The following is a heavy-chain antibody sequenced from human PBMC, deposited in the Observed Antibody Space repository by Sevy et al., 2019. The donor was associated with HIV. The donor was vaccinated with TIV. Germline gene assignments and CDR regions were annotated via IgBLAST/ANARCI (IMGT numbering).Heavy chain of an antibody. CDR1: GGTFSSYA. CDR3: AIRDCTGGVCYGPYYYYGMDV. CDR2: IIPIFGTA. V-gene: IGHV1-69*13. J-gene: IGHJ6*02. D-gene: IGHD2-8*02. Sequence: ASVKVSCKASGGTFSSYAISWVRQAPGQGLEWMGGIIPIFGTASYAQKFQGRVTITADESTSTAYMELSSLRSEDTAVYYCAIRDCTGGVCYGPYYYYGMDVWGQGTTVTVSS.